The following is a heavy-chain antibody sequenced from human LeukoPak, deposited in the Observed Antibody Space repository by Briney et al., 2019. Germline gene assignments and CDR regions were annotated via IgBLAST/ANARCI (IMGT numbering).Heavy chain of an antibody. CDR1: GFTVSNNY. D-gene: IGHD4-17*01. V-gene: IGHV3-66*01. CDR2: IYSGGST. J-gene: IGHJ6*03. CDR3: ASADYGDYGSYYYMDV. Sequence: GGSLTLSCAASGFTVSNNYMRWVRQAPGKGLEWVSLIYSGGSTYYADSVKGRFTISRDNAKNSLYLQMNSLRAEDTAVYYCASADYGDYGSYYYMDVWGKGTTVTVSS.